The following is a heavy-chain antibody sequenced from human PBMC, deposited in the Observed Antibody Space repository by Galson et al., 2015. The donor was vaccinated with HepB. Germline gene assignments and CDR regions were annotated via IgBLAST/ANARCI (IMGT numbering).Heavy chain of an antibody. V-gene: IGHV3-64*01. CDR1: GFTFSNYY. CDR3: ARAPKWYGSAMYYFDY. J-gene: IGHJ4*02. Sequence: SLRLSCAASGFTFSNYYMHWVRQAPGKGLEYVSAISGSGASTYYGSFVKGRFTVSRDNSKNTLYLQMGTLRNEDTAMYFCARAPKWYGSAMYYFDYWGQGALVTVSS. D-gene: IGHD3-10*01. CDR2: ISGSGAST.